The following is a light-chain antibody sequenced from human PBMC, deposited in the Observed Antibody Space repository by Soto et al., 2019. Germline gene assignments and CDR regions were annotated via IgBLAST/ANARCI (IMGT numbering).Light chain of an antibody. Sequence: DIQMTQSPSTLSASVGDRVTITCRASQSISSWLAWYQQKPGKAPKLLIYKASSLEGGVPSRFSGSGSGKEFTLTISSLQPDDFATYYCQQYNSYSWTFGQGTKVEIK. V-gene: IGKV1-5*03. J-gene: IGKJ1*01. CDR3: QQYNSYSWT. CDR1: QSISSW. CDR2: KAS.